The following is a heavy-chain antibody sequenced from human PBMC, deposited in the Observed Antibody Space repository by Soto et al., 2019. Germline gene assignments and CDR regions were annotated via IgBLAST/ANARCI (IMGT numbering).Heavy chain of an antibody. CDR1: GGSFSGYY. CDR2: INHSGST. Sequence: SETLSLTCAVYGGSFSGYYWSWIRQPPGKGLEWIGEINHSGSTNYNPSLKSRVTISVDTSKNQFSLKLSSVTAADTAVYYCARVGGYYDFWSGYYNWWFDPWGQGTLVTVSP. D-gene: IGHD3-3*01. CDR3: ARVGGYYDFWSGYYNWWFDP. V-gene: IGHV4-34*01. J-gene: IGHJ5*02.